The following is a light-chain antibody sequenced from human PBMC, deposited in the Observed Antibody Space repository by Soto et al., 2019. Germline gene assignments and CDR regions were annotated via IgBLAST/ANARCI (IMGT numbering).Light chain of an antibody. CDR2: RHN. CDR1: SSNIGSNY. Sequence: QAVVTQPPSASGTPGQRVTISCSGSSSNIGSNYVYWYQQLPGTAPKLLIYRHNQRPSGVPDRFSGSKSGTSASLAISGLRSADEADYYCAAWDDSLSGLVFGGGTQLTVL. J-gene: IGLJ3*02. CDR3: AAWDDSLSGLV. V-gene: IGLV1-47*01.